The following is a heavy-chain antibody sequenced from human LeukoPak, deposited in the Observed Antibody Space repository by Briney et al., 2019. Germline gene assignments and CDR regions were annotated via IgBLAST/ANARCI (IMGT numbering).Heavy chain of an antibody. J-gene: IGHJ4*02. D-gene: IGHD2-15*01. CDR1: GFTFGSYA. V-gene: IGHV3-23*01. Sequence: GGSLRLSCAASGFTFGSYAMSWVRQAPGKGLEWVSGVTGSGSSTYYADSVKGRFTISRDNSKNTLFLQMNSLRAEDTAVYYCAKQLGYCSDGSCYFPYWGQGTLVTVSS. CDR2: VTGSGSST. CDR3: AKQLGYCSDGSCYFPY.